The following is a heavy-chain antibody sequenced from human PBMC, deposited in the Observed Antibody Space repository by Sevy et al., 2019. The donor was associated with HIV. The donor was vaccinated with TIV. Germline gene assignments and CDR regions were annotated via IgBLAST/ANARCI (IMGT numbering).Heavy chain of an antibody. CDR1: GFSFSIYW. Sequence: GGSLRLSCAASGFSFSIYWMSWVRQAPGKGLEWVATMKQDGSEEDYVDSVKGRFTISRDNAKNSLFLQMNSLGAEDTAFYYCVREGLGGYSYSLDYWGHGTLVTVSS. D-gene: IGHD5-18*01. V-gene: IGHV3-7*01. J-gene: IGHJ4*01. CDR2: MKQDGSEE. CDR3: VREGLGGYSYSLDY.